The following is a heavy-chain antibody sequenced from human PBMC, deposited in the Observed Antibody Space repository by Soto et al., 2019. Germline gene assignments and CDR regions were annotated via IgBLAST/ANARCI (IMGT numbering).Heavy chain of an antibody. J-gene: IGHJ4*02. CDR3: ARHGTYTWV. CDR1: GFTVSNNY. D-gene: IGHD2-15*01. CDR2: IYSGGDT. V-gene: IGHV3-66*04. Sequence: ELQLVASVGGLVQPGGSLRLSCAASGFTVSNNYLRWVRQARGKALEWVSLIYSGGDTYYADSVKGRFTISRDNSKNTLYPQMNSLRTEDTAVYYCARHGTYTWVGGQGIRVTVSS.